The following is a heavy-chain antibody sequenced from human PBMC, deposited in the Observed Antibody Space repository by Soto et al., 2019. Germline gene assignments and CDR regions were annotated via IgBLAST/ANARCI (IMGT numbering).Heavy chain of an antibody. J-gene: IGHJ4*02. CDR1: GFTFRNYA. V-gene: IGHV3-23*01. CDR2: ITLSGSST. CDR3: AKQNGGSTRWFSDF. Sequence: EVQLLESGGGLVQPGGSLRLSCAASGFTFRNYAMSWVRQAPGKGLEWVSDITLSGSSTYYADSVKGRFTISRDNSNNNLFLHMGSLRAEDTAIYYCAKQNGGSTRWFSDFWGQGTLVTVSS. D-gene: IGHD2-15*01.